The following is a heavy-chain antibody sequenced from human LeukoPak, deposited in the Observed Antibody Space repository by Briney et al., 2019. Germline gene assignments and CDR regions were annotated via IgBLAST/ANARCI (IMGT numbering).Heavy chain of an antibody. CDR2: INPNSGGT. CDR3: ATLLPGAGGYFDY. J-gene: IGHJ4*02. D-gene: IGHD6-19*01. Sequence: ASVKVSCKASGYTFTGYYMHWVRQAPGQGLEWMGWINPNSGGTNYAQKFQGWVTMTRDTSISTAYMELSRLRSDDTAVYYCATLLPGAGGYFDYWGQGTLVTVSS. CDR1: GYTFTGYY. V-gene: IGHV1-2*04.